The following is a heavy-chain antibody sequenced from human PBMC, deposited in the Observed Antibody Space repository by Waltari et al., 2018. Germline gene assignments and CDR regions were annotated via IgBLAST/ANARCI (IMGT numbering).Heavy chain of an antibody. V-gene: IGHV3-7*04. CDR2: IKGDGGEK. CDR3: ARGSNGAFDY. Sequence: EVQLVESGGSLVQPGGSLRLSCAASGFTFNSSWIYWIRQAPGKGLGWVADIKGDGGEKYYVDSVKGRFTISRDNAKNSLYLEMNSLRAEDTAVYFCARGSNGAFDYWGQGTLVTVSS. D-gene: IGHD3-10*01. CDR1: GFTFNSSW. J-gene: IGHJ4*02.